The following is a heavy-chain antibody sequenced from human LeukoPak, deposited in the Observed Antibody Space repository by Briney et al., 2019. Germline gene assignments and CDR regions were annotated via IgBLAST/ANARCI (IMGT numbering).Heavy chain of an antibody. CDR1: GFTFSSYG. V-gene: IGHV3-30*03. J-gene: IGHJ4*02. CDR2: ISYDGSNK. CDR3: ARNDILTGYYYDS. D-gene: IGHD3-9*01. Sequence: GGSLRLSCAASGFTFSSYGMHWVRQAPGKGLEWVAVISYDGSNKYYADSVKGRFTISRDNSKNTLYLQMNSLRAEDTAIYYCARNDILTGYYYDSWGQGTLVTVSS.